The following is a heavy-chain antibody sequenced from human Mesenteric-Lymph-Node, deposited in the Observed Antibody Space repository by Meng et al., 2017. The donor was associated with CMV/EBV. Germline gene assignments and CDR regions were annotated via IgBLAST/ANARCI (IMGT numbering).Heavy chain of an antibody. J-gene: IGHJ6*02. Sequence: SETLSLTCTVSGGSISSSSYYWGWIRQPPGKGLEWIGSIYYSGSTYYNPSLKSRVTISVDTSKNQFSLKLSSVTAADTAVYYCARRGSMGSYYYYGMDVWGQGTTVTVSS. CDR2: IYYSGST. D-gene: IGHD2-2*01. CDR1: GGSISSSSYY. CDR3: ARRGSMGSYYYYGMDV. V-gene: IGHV4-39*01.